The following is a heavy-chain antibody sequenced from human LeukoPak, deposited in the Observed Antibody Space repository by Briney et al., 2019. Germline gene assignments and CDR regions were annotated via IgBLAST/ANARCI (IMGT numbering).Heavy chain of an antibody. V-gene: IGHV3-53*01. CDR1: GFTVRTNY. CDR3: ARGWGSGYDYYFDY. Sequence: GGSLRLSCAASGFTVRTNYMSWVRQAPGKGLEWVSVIYSGGSTYYTDSVKGRFTISRDNSKNTLYLQMNSLRAEDTAVYYCARGWGSGYDYYFDYWGQGTLVTVSS. D-gene: IGHD5-12*01. J-gene: IGHJ4*02. CDR2: IYSGGST.